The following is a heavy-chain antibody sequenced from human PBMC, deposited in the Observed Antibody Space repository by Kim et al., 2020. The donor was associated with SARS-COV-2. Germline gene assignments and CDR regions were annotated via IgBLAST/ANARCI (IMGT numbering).Heavy chain of an antibody. D-gene: IGHD1-26*01. CDR3: FWQSPYCFAH. CDR1: GFTFTYAW. J-gene: IGHJ4*02. Sequence: GGSLRLSCAASGFTFTYAWMSWVRQAPGKGPGGVGGIKSNTGGGTTDYSAPGRGRFSISRDDSQSPVYLHMNSLKTEDTAVYCCFWQSPYCFAHWGQET. V-gene: IGHV3-15*01. CDR2: IKSNTGGGTT.